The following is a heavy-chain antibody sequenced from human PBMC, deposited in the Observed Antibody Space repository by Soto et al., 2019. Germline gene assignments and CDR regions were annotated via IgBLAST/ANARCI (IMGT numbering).Heavy chain of an antibody. CDR3: ARDWGAPGRGSALGYYYHFGMDV. V-gene: IGHV3-7*05. J-gene: IGHJ6*02. Sequence: EVQLVESGGGLVQPGGSLRLSCAASGFTFSTYWMNWVRQAPGKGLAWVANIKEDGSEAYYVDSVKGRFTISRDNAKNSLYLDMNSLRGEDTAVYYCARDWGAPGRGSALGYYYHFGMDVWGQGTTVTVPS. CDR1: GFTFSTYW. CDR2: IKEDGSEA. D-gene: IGHD3-16*01.